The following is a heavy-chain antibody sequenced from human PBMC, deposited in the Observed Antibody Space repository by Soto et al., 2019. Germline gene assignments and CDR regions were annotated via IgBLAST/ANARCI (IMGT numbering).Heavy chain of an antibody. CDR1: GGSISSGDYY. D-gene: IGHD4-17*01. J-gene: IGHJ4*02. CDR3: ALLTTVTTGFDY. Sequence: SETLSLTCTVSGGSISSGDYYWSWIRQPPGKGLEWIGYIYYSGSTYYNPSLKSRVTISVDTSKNQFSLKLSSVTAADTAVYYCALLTTVTTGFDYWGQGTLVTVSS. CDR2: IYYSGST. V-gene: IGHV4-30-4*01.